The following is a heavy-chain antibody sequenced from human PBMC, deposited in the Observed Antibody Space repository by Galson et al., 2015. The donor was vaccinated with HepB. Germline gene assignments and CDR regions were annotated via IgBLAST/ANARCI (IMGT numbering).Heavy chain of an antibody. CDR2: INPNSGGT. Sequence: SVKVSCKASGYTFTGYYMHWVRQAPGHGLEWMGWINPNSGGTNYAQKFQGRVTMTRDTSISTAYMELSRLRSDDTAVYYCARPPMGRYSGSYYFLDYWGQGTLVTVSS. CDR3: ARPPMGRYSGSYYFLDY. D-gene: IGHD1-26*01. J-gene: IGHJ4*02. CDR1: GYTFTGYY. V-gene: IGHV1-2*02.